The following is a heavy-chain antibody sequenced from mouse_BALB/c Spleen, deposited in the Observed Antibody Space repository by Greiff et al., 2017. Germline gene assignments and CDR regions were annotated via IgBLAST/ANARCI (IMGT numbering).Heavy chain of an antibody. D-gene: IGHD1-1*01. CDR3: ARLYYGPHFDY. V-gene: IGHV4-1*02. CDR1: GFDFSRYW. Sequence: EVKLVESGGGLVQPGGSLKLSCAASGFDFSRYWMSWVRQAPGKGLEWIGEINPDSSTINYTPSLKDKFIISRDNAKNTLYLQMSKVRSEDTALYYCARLYYGPHFDYWGQGTTLTVSS. CDR2: INPDSSTI. J-gene: IGHJ2*01.